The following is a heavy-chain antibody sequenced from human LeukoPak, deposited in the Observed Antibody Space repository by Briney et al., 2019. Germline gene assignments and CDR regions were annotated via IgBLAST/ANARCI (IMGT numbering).Heavy chain of an antibody. CDR2: ITGSGVTT. CDR3: ARPTSSGSINS. Sequence: GGSLRLSCAASGFTFNDYDMHWVRQAPGKGLEWVSFITGSGVTTSYADSVKGRFTISRGSAKHSLLLQMNSLRAEDTAVYYCARPTSSGSINSWGQGTLVTVSS. V-gene: IGHV3-48*01. CDR1: GFTFNDYD. D-gene: IGHD6-19*01. J-gene: IGHJ4*02.